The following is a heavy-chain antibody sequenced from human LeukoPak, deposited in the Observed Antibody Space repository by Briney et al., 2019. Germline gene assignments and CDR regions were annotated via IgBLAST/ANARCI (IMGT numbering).Heavy chain of an antibody. CDR1: GGSISSYY. D-gene: IGHD3-22*01. V-gene: IGHV4-4*07. CDR3: AREGDYYDSSGPALD. CDR2: IYTSGST. J-gene: IGHJ4*02. Sequence: PSETLSLTCTVSGGSISSYYWSWIRQRAGKGLEWIGRIYTSGSTNYNPSLKSRVTMSVDTSKNQFSLKLSSVTAADTAVYYCAREGDYYDSSGPALDWGQGTLVTVSS.